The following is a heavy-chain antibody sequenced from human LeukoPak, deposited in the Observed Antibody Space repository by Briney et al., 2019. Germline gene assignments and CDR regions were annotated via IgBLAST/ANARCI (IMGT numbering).Heavy chain of an antibody. D-gene: IGHD3-10*01. CDR1: GFTFSSYE. Sequence: PGGSLRLSCAASGFTFSSYEMNWVRQAPGKGLEWVSYISSSGSTIYYADSVKGRFTISRDNAKNSLYLQMNSLRTEDTALYYCAKDRRGFGFGGGNYFDYWGQGTLVTVSS. CDR3: AKDRRGFGFGGGNYFDY. J-gene: IGHJ4*02. CDR2: ISSSGSTI. V-gene: IGHV3-48*03.